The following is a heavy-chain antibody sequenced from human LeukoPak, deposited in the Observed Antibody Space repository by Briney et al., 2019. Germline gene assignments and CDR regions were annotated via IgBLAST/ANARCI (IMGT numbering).Heavy chain of an antibody. V-gene: IGHV1-69*01. CDR1: GGTFSSYA. CDR2: IIPIFGTA. CDR3: ARRSGYGDYQFDY. J-gene: IGHJ4*02. Sequence: SVKVSCRASGGTFSSYAISWVRQAPGQGLEWMGGIIPIFGTANYAQKFQGRVTITADESTSTAYMELSSLRSEDTAVYYCARRSGYGDYQFDYWGQGTLVTVSS. D-gene: IGHD4-17*01.